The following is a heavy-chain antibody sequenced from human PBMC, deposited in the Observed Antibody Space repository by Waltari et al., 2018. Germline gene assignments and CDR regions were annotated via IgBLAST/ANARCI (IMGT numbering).Heavy chain of an antibody. D-gene: IGHD3-3*01. Sequence: QVQLVESGGGVVQPGRSLRLSCVASGFTFRTYAMHWVRQAPGKGLEWVALISYDGNNKYYADSVKGRFTISRDNSKNTLYLQLNSLRAEDTAVYYCARDGTSYDFWSGYFDSWGQGTLVTVSS. V-gene: IGHV3-30-3*01. CDR2: ISYDGNNK. CDR1: GFTFRTYA. CDR3: ARDGTSYDFWSGYFDS. J-gene: IGHJ5*01.